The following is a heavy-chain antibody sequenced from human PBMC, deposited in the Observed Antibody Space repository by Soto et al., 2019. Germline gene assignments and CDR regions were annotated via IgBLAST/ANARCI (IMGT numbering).Heavy chain of an antibody. CDR3: ARGGGGSYTTFDY. D-gene: IGHD2-15*01. V-gene: IGHV4-39*02. CDR2: IYYSGST. CDR1: GASISNDYY. Sequence: QLQLQESGPGLVKPSETLSLTCTVSGASISNDYYWGWIRQPPGKGLEWIGSIYYSGSTYYNPSLKCRVTIPVDMSKNHFSLELSSVTAADTSVYFCARGGGGSYTTFDYWGQGNLVTVSS. J-gene: IGHJ4*02.